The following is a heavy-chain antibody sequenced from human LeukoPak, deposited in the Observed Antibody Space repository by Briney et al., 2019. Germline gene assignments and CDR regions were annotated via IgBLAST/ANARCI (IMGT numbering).Heavy chain of an antibody. J-gene: IGHJ4*02. CDR3: ARDLVVITPFFDY. V-gene: IGHV3-30-3*01. D-gene: IGHD3-22*01. CDR1: GFTFSSYA. Sequence: PGGSLRLSCAASGFTFSSYAMHWVRQAPGKGLEWVAVISYDGSNKYYADSVKGRFTISRDNSKNTLYLQMNSLRAEDTAVYYCARDLVVITPFFDYWGQGTLVTVSS. CDR2: ISYDGSNK.